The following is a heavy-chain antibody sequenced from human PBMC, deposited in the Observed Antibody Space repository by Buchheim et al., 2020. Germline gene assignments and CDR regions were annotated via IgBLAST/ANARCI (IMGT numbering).Heavy chain of an antibody. CDR2: ISSSSSTI. CDR1: GFTFSSYS. CDR3: ARDQDGDYYYYYMDV. V-gene: IGHV3-48*01. Sequence: EVQLVESGGGLVQPGGSLRLSCAASGFTFSSYSMNWVRQAPGKGLEWVSYISSSSSTIYYADSVKGRFTISRDNAKNSLYLQMNNLRAEDTAVYYCARDQDGDYYYYYMDVWGKGTT. J-gene: IGHJ6*03. D-gene: IGHD4-17*01.